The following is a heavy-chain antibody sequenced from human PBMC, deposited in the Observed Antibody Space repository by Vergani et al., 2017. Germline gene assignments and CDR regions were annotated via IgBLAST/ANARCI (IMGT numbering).Heavy chain of an antibody. Sequence: QVQLQESGPGLVKPSQTLSLTCTVSGGSITSNHYYWSWIRQPAGKGLEWIGRIYTSGDSNYIPSLKSRLTLSVDTSKNQFSLRLTSVTAADTAVYYCARRSGIVYDIFSGTQYFFDFWGQGTLVTVSS. D-gene: IGHD3-9*01. J-gene: IGHJ4*02. V-gene: IGHV4-61*02. CDR2: IYTSGDS. CDR1: GGSITSNHYY. CDR3: ARRSGIVYDIFSGTQYFFDF.